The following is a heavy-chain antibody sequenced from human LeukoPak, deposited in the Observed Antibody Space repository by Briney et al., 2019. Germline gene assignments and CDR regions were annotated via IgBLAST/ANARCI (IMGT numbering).Heavy chain of an antibody. J-gene: IGHJ4*02. CDR1: GGSISTYY. Sequence: PSETLSLTCTVSGGSISTYYWSWIRQPAGKGLEWIGYIYYSGSTNYNPSLKSRVTISVDTSKNQFSLKLSSVTAADTAVYYCARDQGGKGVDYWGQGTLVTVSS. CDR3: ARDQGGKGVDY. D-gene: IGHD1-26*01. V-gene: IGHV4-59*01. CDR2: IYYSGST.